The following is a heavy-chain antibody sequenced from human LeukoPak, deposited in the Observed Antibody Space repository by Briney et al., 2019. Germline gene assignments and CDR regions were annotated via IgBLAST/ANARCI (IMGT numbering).Heavy chain of an antibody. D-gene: IGHD7-27*01. CDR3: ARAPRNWGFDY. Sequence: ASVKVSCKASGYTFTSYGISWVRQAPGQGLEWMGWMNPNSGNTGYAQKFQGRVTMTRDTSISTAYMELSSLRSEDTAVYCCARAPRNWGFDYWGQGTLVTVSS. V-gene: IGHV1-8*02. CDR2: MNPNSGNT. J-gene: IGHJ4*02. CDR1: GYTFTSYG.